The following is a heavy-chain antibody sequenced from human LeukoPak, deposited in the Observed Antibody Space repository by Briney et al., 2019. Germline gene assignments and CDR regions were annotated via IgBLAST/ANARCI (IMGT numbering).Heavy chain of an antibody. CDR2: IYYSGST. D-gene: IGHD2-15*01. J-gene: IGHJ6*02. Sequence: SETLSLTCTVSGGSISSSSYYWGWIRQPPGKGLEWIGSIYYSGSTYYNPSLKSRVTISVDTSKNQFSLKLSSVTAADTAVYYCARHTTPYYGMDVWGQGTTVTVSS. CDR3: ARHTTPYYGMDV. V-gene: IGHV4-39*01. CDR1: GGSISSSSYY.